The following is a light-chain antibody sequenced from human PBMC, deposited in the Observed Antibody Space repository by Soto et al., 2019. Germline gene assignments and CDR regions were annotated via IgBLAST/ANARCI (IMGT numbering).Light chain of an antibody. CDR1: SSDVGGYSY. Sequence: QSVLTQPASVSGSPGQSITISCTGTSSDVGGYSYVSWYQQYPGKAPKLMIYDVSYRPSGVSNRFSGSKSGNTASLTISGLQAEDEADYYCNSYTTSSTLVFGGGTKLTVL. CDR2: DVS. V-gene: IGLV2-14*01. J-gene: IGLJ2*01. CDR3: NSYTTSSTLV.